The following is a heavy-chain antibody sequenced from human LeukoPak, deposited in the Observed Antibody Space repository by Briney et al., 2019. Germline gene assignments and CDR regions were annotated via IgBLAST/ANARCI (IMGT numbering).Heavy chain of an antibody. Sequence: ASRKVSCKASGYTFTPYYMHSVRQSPGHRLEWMGWINPTSVVTTYTQKFQCRVTMTRDASIRTAYMELSRLRSDDTAVYYCARAYSGSHRYYYYGMDVWGQGTTVTVSS. V-gene: IGHV1-2*02. CDR2: INPTSVVT. CDR3: ARAYSGSHRYYYYGMDV. CDR1: GYTFTPYY. J-gene: IGHJ6*02. D-gene: IGHD1-26*01.